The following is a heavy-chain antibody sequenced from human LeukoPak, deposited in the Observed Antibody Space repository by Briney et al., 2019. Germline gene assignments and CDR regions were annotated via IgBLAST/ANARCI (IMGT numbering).Heavy chain of an antibody. CDR3: ARHLNYGDYVEYFQH. D-gene: IGHD4-17*01. CDR2: IIPIFGTA. J-gene: IGHJ1*01. Sequence: SVKVSCKASGGTFSSYAISWVRQAPGQGLEWMGGIIPIFGTANYAQKFQGRVTITADESTSTAYMELSSLRSEDTAVYYCARHLNYGDYVEYFQHWGQGTLVTVSS. CDR1: GGTFSSYA. V-gene: IGHV1-69*13.